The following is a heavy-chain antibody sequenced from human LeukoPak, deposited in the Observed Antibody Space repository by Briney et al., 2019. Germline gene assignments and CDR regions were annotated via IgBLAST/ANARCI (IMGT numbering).Heavy chain of an antibody. D-gene: IGHD6-19*01. CDR2: IYPGDSDT. CDR3: ARGGAGYSSGWMDYYYGMDV. CDR1: GYSFTSYW. J-gene: IGHJ6*02. Sequence: GESLKISCKGSGYSFTSYWIGWVRQMPGKGLEWMGIIYPGDSDTRYSPSFQGQVTISADKSISTAYLQWSSLKASDTAMYYCARGGAGYSSGWMDYYYGMDVWGQGTTVTVSS. V-gene: IGHV5-51*01.